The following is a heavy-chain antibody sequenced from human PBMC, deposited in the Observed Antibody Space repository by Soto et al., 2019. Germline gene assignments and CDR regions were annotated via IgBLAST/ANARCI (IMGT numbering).Heavy chain of an antibody. CDR2: ISAYNGNT. D-gene: IGHD6-19*01. CDR3: ARPASGWYFHSAVAI. J-gene: IGHJ3*02. Sequence: ASVKVSSKASGYTVTSCYIHSPRRAPGQGLEWMGWISAYNGNTNYAQKLQGRVTMTTDTSTSTAYMELRSLRSDDTAVYHCARPASGWYFHSAVAISGHGTMVTVSS. V-gene: IGHV1-18*04. CDR1: GYTVTSCY.